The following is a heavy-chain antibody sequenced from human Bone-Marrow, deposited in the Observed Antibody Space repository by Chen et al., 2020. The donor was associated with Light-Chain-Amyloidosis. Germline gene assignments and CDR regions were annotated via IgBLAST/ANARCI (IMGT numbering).Heavy chain of an antibody. D-gene: IGHD3-10*01. CDR2: ISPEGKEE. V-gene: IGHV3-30*04. J-gene: IGHJ4*02. Sequence: QVHLVESGGRLVQPGKSVRLSCETSGFTFISYAIHWVRQAPGKGLEWLAGISPEGKEEYHAEPVRGRFNISRDNSKNTLFLQMSSLIVEDTALYYCVILSSGDFGSAWWGQGTLVTVSS. CDR3: VILSSGDFGSAW. CDR1: GFTFISYA.